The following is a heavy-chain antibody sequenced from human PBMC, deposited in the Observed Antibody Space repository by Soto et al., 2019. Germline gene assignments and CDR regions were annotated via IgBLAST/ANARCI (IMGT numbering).Heavy chain of an antibody. CDR1: GGSISSGDYY. V-gene: IGHV4-30-4*01. CDR3: ARARGYCTNGVCDWYFVL. CDR2: IYYSGST. Sequence: QVQLQESGPGLVKPSQTLSLTCTVSGGSISSGDYYWSWIRQPPGKGLEWIGYIYYSGSTYYNPSHHSRVTLSVDTSKNQCSLKLGSVTAADTAVYYCARARGYCTNGVCDWYFVLWGRGTLVTVSS. J-gene: IGHJ2*01. D-gene: IGHD2-8*01.